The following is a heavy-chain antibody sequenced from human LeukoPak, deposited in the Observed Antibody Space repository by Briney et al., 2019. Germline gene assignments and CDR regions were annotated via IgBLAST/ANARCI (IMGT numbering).Heavy chain of an antibody. D-gene: IGHD2/OR15-2a*01. Sequence: GGSLRLSCAASGFTFSSYAMSWVRQAPGKGLDWVGRIKRKTDGGTIDYAAPVRGRFTISRDDSKNTLYLQMNSLKTEDTAVYYCTTDPIWRGLDVWGQGTTVTVSS. V-gene: IGHV3-15*01. J-gene: IGHJ6*02. CDR2: IKRKTDGGTI. CDR3: TTDPIWRGLDV. CDR1: GFTFSSYA.